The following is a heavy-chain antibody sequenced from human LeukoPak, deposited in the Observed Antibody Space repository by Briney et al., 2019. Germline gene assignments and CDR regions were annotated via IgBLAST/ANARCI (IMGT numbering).Heavy chain of an antibody. CDR2: INSDGSST. CDR3: ARDGREDCSGGSCYSRLGVYYYGMDV. D-gene: IGHD2-15*01. J-gene: IGHJ6*02. V-gene: IGHV3-74*01. CDR1: GFTFSSYW. Sequence: GGSLRLSCAASGFTFSSYWMHWVRQAPGKGLVWVSRINSDGSSTSYADSVKGRFTISRDNAKNTLYLQMNSLRAEDTAVYYCARDGREDCSGGSCYSRLGVYYYGMDVWGQGTTVTVSS.